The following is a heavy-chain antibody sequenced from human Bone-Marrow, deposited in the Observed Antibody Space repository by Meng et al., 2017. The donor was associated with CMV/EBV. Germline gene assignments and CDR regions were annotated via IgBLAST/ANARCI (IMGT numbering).Heavy chain of an antibody. V-gene: IGHV3-33*01. CDR1: GFTFSSYG. Sequence: GESLKISCAASGFTFSSYGMHWVRQAPGKGLEWVAVIWYDGSNKYYADSVKGRFTISRDNSKNTLYLQMNSLRAEDTAVYYCARDPYQAYFDYWGQGTLVTVSS. CDR3: ARDPYQAYFDY. J-gene: IGHJ4*02. CDR2: IWYDGSNK. D-gene: IGHD2-2*01.